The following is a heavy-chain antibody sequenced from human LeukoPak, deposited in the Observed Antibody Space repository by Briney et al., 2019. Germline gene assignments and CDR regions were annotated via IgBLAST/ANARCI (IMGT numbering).Heavy chain of an antibody. CDR3: ARETTVIKKIDY. D-gene: IGHD4-17*01. Sequence: GGSLRLSCAGSGFPFSSHCMNWVRQAPGKGLEWVSGISPGGGPTYYADSVKGRFTISRDNAKNSLYLQMNSLRDEDTAIYYCARETTVIKKIDYWGQGTLVTVSS. CDR2: ISPGGGPT. CDR1: GFPFSSHC. V-gene: IGHV3-21*01. J-gene: IGHJ4*02.